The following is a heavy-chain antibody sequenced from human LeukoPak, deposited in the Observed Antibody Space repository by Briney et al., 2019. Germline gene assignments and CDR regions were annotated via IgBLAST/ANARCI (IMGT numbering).Heavy chain of an antibody. CDR1: GGSISSINHY. V-gene: IGHV4-39*07. J-gene: IGHJ4*02. D-gene: IGHD2-8*01. Sequence: SETLSLTCTVSGGSISSINHYWGWIRQPPGKGLEWIGSVYNSETTYYNPSLKSRVSISVVTSKNQFSLRLSSVTAADTAVYYCARDRCSDGLCYFFDYWGQGTLVTVSS. CDR2: VYNSETT. CDR3: ARDRCSDGLCYFFDY.